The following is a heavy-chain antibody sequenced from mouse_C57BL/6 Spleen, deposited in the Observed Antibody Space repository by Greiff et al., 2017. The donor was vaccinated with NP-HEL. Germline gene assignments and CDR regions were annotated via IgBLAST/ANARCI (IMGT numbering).Heavy chain of an antibody. Sequence: EVKLMESGPGLVKPSQSLSLTCSATGYSITSGYYWNWIRQPPGNKLEWMGYISYDGSNNYNPTFKNRIPITRDTSKNQFFLKLNSVTTEDTAAYYCARDDYYEHGHFDVWGTGTTVTVSS. V-gene: IGHV3-6*01. CDR2: ISYDGSN. CDR1: GYSITSGYY. J-gene: IGHJ1*03. CDR3: ARDDYYEHGHFDV. D-gene: IGHD2-4*01.